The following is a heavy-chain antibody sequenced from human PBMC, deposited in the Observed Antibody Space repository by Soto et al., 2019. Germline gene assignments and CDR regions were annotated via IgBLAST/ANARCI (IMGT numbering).Heavy chain of an antibody. Sequence: GGSLRLSCAASGFTFSSYAMHWVRQAPGKGLEWVAVISYDGSNKYYADSVKGRFTISRDNSKNTLYLQMNSLRAEDTAVYYCARDLWVRGAGALDYWGQATLVTVS. D-gene: IGHD3-10*01. CDR1: GFTFSSYA. J-gene: IGHJ4*02. CDR2: ISYDGSNK. CDR3: ARDLWVRGAGALDY. V-gene: IGHV3-30-3*01.